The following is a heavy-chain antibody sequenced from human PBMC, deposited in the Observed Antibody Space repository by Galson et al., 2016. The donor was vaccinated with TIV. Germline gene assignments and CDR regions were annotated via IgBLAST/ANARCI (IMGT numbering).Heavy chain of an antibody. Sequence: SVKVSCKASGGIFIGYGISWVRQAPGQGLEWMGWINPTSGDTKYAQHFQGRVTMTRDTSINTAYMELSGLRSDDTAVYYCAKDLASAYWNILSGLDSWGLGTLVTVSS. CDR2: INPTSGDT. J-gene: IGHJ4*02. D-gene: IGHD3-9*01. CDR1: GGIFIGYG. V-gene: IGHV1-2*02. CDR3: AKDLASAYWNILSGLDS.